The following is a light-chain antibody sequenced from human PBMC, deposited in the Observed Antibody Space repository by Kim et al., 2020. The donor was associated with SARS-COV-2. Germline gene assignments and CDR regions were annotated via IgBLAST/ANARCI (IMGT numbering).Light chain of an antibody. CDR1: QTISSY. CDR3: QQRSDWPPIT. V-gene: IGKV3-11*01. J-gene: IGKJ5*01. CDR2: DAS. Sequence: SPGDRATLSCTASQTISSYLAWYQQKPGQVPRLLVYDASLMAPGIPARFSGRGFGTDFTLTISSLEPEDFGVYYCQQRSDWPPITFGQGTRLEIK.